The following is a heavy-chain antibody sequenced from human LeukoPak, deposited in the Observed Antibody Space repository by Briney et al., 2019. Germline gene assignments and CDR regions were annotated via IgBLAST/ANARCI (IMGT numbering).Heavy chain of an antibody. D-gene: IGHD6-19*01. J-gene: IGHJ3*02. V-gene: IGHV1-18*01. CDR1: GYTFNTYG. Sequence: ASVKVSCKAPGYTFNTYGISWVQQAPGQGLEWMGWISTYDGNTNYAQNLQGRVTMTTDTSTRTAYMELRSLRSGDTAVYYCARWSYSSDWYFGTFDIWGQGATVTISS. CDR2: ISTYDGNT. CDR3: ARWSYSSDWYFGTFDI.